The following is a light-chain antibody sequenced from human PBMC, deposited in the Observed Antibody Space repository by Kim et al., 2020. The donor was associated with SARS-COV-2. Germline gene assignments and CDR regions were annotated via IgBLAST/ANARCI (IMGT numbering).Light chain of an antibody. CDR3: QQFDDYPALS. J-gene: IGKJ4*01. Sequence: GDRVTITCRASQDSASALAWYQQKPGKSPNLLIHDASSLESGVPSRFSGSGSGTHFTLTISSLQPEDFATYYCQQFDDYPALSFGGGTKVDIK. CDR2: DAS. CDR1: QDSASA. V-gene: IGKV1D-13*01.